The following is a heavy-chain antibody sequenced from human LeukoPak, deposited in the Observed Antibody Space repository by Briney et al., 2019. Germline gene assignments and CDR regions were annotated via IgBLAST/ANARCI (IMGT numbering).Heavy chain of an antibody. V-gene: IGHV1-69*06. J-gene: IGHJ4*02. CDR1: GGTFSSYA. CDR2: IIPIFGTA. D-gene: IGHD5-24*01. CDR3: ASSPMAYFDY. Sequence: SSVKVSYKPFGGTFSSYAISWVRQAPGQGLEWMGGIIPIFGTANYPHKFHGRVTNTADKSTSTGYMEKSTLRSEDTAVYYCASSPMAYFDYWGEGRLVTVSS.